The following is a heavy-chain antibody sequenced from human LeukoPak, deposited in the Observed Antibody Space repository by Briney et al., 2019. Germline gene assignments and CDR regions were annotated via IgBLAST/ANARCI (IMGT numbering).Heavy chain of an antibody. J-gene: IGHJ4*02. V-gene: IGHV3-20*04. CDR2: INWNGGST. D-gene: IGHD3-22*01. CDR1: GFTFDDYG. CDR3: VKGHYYDTYGQYSYAEY. Sequence: GGSLRLSCAASGFTFDDYGMSWVRQAPGKGLEWVSGINWNGGSTGYADSAKGRFTISRDNSKNTLDLQMNSLRPDDTAVYYCVKGHYYDTYGQYSYAEYWGQGARVTVSS.